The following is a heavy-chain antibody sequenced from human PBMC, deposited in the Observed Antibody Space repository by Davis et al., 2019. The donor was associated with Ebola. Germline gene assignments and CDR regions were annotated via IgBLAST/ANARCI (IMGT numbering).Heavy chain of an antibody. CDR2: ITSSSNYI. CDR1: GFTFSSYS. CDR3: VRDVTI. D-gene: IGHD2/OR15-2a*01. J-gene: IGHJ3*02. Sequence: GESLKISCAASGFTFSSYSMNWVRQAPGRGLEWLSSITSSSNYIYYADSVRGRFTISRDNAKNSLYLQMNSLRADDTAVYYCVRDVTIWGQGTMVTVSS. V-gene: IGHV3-21*01.